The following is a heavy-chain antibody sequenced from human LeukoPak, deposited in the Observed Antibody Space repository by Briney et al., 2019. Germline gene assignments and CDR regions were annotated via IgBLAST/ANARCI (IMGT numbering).Heavy chain of an antibody. CDR3: AVLQGAFDI. CDR2: ISSSGSTI. CDR1: GGSISSSN. D-gene: IGHD4-11*01. V-gene: IGHV3-48*03. J-gene: IGHJ3*02. Sequence: LSLTCAVSGGSISSSNWWSWVRQPPGKGLEWVSYISSSGSTIYYADSVKGRFTISRDNAKNSLYLQMNSLRAEDTAVYYCAVLQGAFDIWGQGTMVTVSS.